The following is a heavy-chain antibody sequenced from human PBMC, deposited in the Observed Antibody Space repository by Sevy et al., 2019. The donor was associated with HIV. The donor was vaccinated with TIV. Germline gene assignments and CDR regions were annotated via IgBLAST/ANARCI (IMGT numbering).Heavy chain of an antibody. Sequence: GGLRLSCAASGFNVNVNYMTWVGQAPGRGLEWVSIIHADGSSYYADSVKGRFTMSRDDSKNIVNLQTNSLRADDTAVYYCARDRRFCGNECYLYYYYGMDVWGQGTAVTVSS. CDR2: IHADGSS. J-gene: IGHJ6*02. V-gene: IGHV3-53*01. CDR1: GFNVNVNY. CDR3: ARDRRFCGNECYLYYYYGMDV. D-gene: IGHD3-16*02.